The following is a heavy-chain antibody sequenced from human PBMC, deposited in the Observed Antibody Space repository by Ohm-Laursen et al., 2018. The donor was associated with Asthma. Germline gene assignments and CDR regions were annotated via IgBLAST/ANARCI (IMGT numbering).Heavy chain of an antibody. CDR2: ISYDGSNK. Sequence: SLRLSCAATGFTFSSYAMHWVRQAPGKGLEWVAVISYDGSNKYYADSVKGRFTISRDNSKNTLYLQMNSLRAEDTAVYYCAREGYYYDSSEIAFDIWGQGTMVTVSS. J-gene: IGHJ3*02. V-gene: IGHV3-30-3*01. CDR1: GFTFSSYA. D-gene: IGHD3-22*01. CDR3: AREGYYYDSSEIAFDI.